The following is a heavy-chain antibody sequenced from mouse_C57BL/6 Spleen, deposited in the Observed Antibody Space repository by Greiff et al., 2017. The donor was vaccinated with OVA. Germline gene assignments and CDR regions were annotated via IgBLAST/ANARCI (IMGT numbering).Heavy chain of an antibody. J-gene: IGHJ1*03. D-gene: IGHD1-1*02. V-gene: IGHV1-80*01. CDR2: IYPGDGDT. Sequence: VHLVESGAELVKPGASVKLSCKASGYAFSSYWMNWVKQRPGQGLEWIGQIYPGDGDTNYNGKFKGKATLTADKSSSTAYMQLSSLTSEDSAVYYCAGQDGSYWYFDDWGKGTTVTVSS. CDR1: GYAFSSYW. CDR3: AGQDGSYWYFDD.